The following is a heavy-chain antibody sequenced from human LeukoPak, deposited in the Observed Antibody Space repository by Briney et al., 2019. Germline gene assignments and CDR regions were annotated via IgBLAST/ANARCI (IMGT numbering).Heavy chain of an antibody. CDR3: ARQVKEYFDWLPRGYFDY. Sequence: GGSLRLSCAASGFTFSSYGMSWVRQAPGKGLEWVSAISGSGGSTYYADSVKGRFSISRDNAKNTLYLQMNSLRAEDTAVYYCARQVKEYFDWLPRGYFDYWGQGVLVSVSS. J-gene: IGHJ4*02. D-gene: IGHD3-9*01. CDR1: GFTFSSYG. V-gene: IGHV3-23*01. CDR2: ISGSGGST.